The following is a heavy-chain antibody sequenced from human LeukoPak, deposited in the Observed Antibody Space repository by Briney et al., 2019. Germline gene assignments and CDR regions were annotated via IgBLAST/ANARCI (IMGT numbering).Heavy chain of an antibody. V-gene: IGHV1-3*01. CDR3: ALIPYCTTATCYYFDF. D-gene: IGHD2-2*01. CDR1: GYTFTSYA. Sequence: EASVKVSCKASGYTFTSYAMHWVRQAPGQRLEWMGWINAGNGNTKYSQKFQGRVTITRDTSASTAYMELSSLRSEDTAVYYCALIPYCTTATCYYFDFWGQGTLVTVSS. J-gene: IGHJ4*02. CDR2: INAGNGNT.